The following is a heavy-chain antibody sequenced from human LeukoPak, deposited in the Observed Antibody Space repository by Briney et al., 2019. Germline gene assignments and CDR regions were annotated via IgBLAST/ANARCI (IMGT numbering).Heavy chain of an antibody. V-gene: IGHV3-21*04. CDR3: VRDRGTYRPIDY. Sequence: GSLRLTCAASAFSLNAYNMNWVRQAPGKGLEWVSSISYTGTYIYYADSVKGRFTISRDNAQNSLYLQMNSLRAEDTAIYYCVRDRGTYRPIDYWGQGTLVTVSS. CDR2: ISYTGTYI. J-gene: IGHJ4*02. CDR1: AFSLNAYN. D-gene: IGHD1-26*01.